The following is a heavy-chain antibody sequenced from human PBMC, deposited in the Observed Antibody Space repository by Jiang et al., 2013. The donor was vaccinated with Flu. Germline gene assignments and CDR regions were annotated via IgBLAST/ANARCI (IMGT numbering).Heavy chain of an antibody. CDR2: IYYSGST. Sequence: GLVKPSETLSLTCTVSGGSISSYYWSWIRQPPGKGLEWIGYIYYSGSTNYNPSLKSRVTISVDTSKNQFSLKLSSVTAADTAVYYCASSSLGSSGYFYYFDYWGQGTLVTVSS. CDR3: ASSSLGSSGYFYYFDY. D-gene: IGHD3-22*01. J-gene: IGHJ4*02. CDR1: GGSISSYY. V-gene: IGHV4-59*08.